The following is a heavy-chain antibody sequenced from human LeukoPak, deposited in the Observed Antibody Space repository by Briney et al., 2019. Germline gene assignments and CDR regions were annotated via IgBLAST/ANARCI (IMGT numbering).Heavy chain of an antibody. D-gene: IGHD6-19*01. Sequence: ASVKVSCKASGYTFTSYGISWVRQAPGQGLEWMGWISAYNGNTNYAQKLQGRVTMTTDTSTSTAYMELRSLRSDDTAVYYCGRSAGIAVAGTLITWGQGTLVTVSS. CDR3: GRSAGIAVAGTLIT. CDR2: ISAYNGNT. J-gene: IGHJ5*02. CDR1: GYTFTSYG. V-gene: IGHV1-18*01.